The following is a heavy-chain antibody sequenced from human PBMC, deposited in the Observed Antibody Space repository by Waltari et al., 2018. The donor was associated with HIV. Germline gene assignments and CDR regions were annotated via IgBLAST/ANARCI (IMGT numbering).Heavy chain of an antibody. V-gene: IGHV3-30*18. CDR2: VDYDGRDK. J-gene: IGHJ3*02. D-gene: IGHD2-15*01. CDR1: VFMFNNYR. CDR3: AKDTRFEGDDAFDI. Sequence: QVRLVESGGGVVRPGKSLSLSCAASVFMFNNYRIHWVRQAPGKGLEWMAVVDYDGRDKYYEDSVKGRFTISRDNSKNTVYLQINSLRVEDTAMYYCAKDTRFEGDDAFDIWGQGTKVTVSS.